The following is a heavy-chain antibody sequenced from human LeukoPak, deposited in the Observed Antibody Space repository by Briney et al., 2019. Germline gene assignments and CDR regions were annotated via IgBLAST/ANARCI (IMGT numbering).Heavy chain of an antibody. V-gene: IGHV3-66*01. CDR1: GFTVSSDY. CDR2: IYSADTT. J-gene: IGHJ4*02. Sequence: GGSLRLSCAASGFTVSSDYMTWVRQAPGKGLEWVSIIYSADTTYYADSVRGRFTISRDNSKYPLYLQMNSLRAEDSAVYYCAREDRWMGGFDYWGQGTLVTVSS. D-gene: IGHD2-15*01. CDR3: AREDRWMGGFDY.